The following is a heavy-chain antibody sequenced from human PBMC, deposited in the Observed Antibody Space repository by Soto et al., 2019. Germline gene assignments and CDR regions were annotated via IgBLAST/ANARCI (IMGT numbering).Heavy chain of an antibody. D-gene: IGHD3-3*01. Sequence: QVQLQESGPGLVKPSETLSLTCTVSGGDISTYYWTWIRQPAGKGLEWIGRIYSSGSTKYNPSLKSRVTMSLDTAKNQFSLRLSSVTAADTAVYYCARGQRFSAWFDPWGQGTLVTVSS. J-gene: IGHJ5*02. V-gene: IGHV4-4*07. CDR3: ARGQRFSAWFDP. CDR1: GGDISTYY. CDR2: IYSSGST.